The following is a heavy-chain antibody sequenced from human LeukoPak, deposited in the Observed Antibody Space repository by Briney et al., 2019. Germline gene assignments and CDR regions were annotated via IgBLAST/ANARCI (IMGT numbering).Heavy chain of an antibody. CDR2: ISSSGSTI. CDR3: ARTKYDYWFDP. J-gene: IGHJ5*02. Sequence: PGGSLRLSGAASGFTFSSYEMNWVRQAPGKGLEWVSYISSSGSTIYYADSVKGRFTISRDNAKNSLYLQMNSLRAEDTAVYYCARTKYDYWFDPWGQGTLVTVSS. V-gene: IGHV3-48*03. D-gene: IGHD3-16*01. CDR1: GFTFSSYE.